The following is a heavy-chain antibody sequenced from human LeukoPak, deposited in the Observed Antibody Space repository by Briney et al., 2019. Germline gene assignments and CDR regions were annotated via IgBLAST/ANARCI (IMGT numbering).Heavy chain of an antibody. CDR3: AKDLRGSETAGIDY. CDR1: GFTFSSYG. CDR2: IRYDGSNK. D-gene: IGHD3-10*01. V-gene: IGHV3-30*02. J-gene: IGHJ4*02. Sequence: GGSLRLSCAASGFTFSSYGMHWVRQAPGKGLEWVAFIRYDGSNKYCADSVKGRFTFSRDNSKNTLYLQMNSLRAEDTAVYYCAKDLRGSETAGIDYWGQGTLVTVSS.